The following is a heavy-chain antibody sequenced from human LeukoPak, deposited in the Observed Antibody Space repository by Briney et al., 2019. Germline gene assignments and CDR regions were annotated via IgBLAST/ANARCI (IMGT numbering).Heavy chain of an antibody. V-gene: IGHV4-4*07. CDR2: IYTSGST. CDR1: GGSISSYY. Sequence: SETLSLTCTVSGGSISSYYWSWIRHPAGKGLEWIGRIYTSGSTNYNPSLKSRVTMSVDTSKNQFSLKLSSVTAADTAVYYCARDGANQVVTAISPSYGMDVWGQGTTVTVSS. J-gene: IGHJ6*02. D-gene: IGHD2-21*02. CDR3: ARDGANQVVTAISPSYGMDV.